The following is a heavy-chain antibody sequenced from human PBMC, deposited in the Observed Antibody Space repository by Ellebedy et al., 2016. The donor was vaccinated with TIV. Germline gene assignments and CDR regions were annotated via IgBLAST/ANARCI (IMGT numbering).Heavy chain of an antibody. D-gene: IGHD3-10*01. Sequence: SETLSLXXTVSGGSVSSGGFSWTWIRQPPRKGLEWIGYIYHSGSSYYNPSLTSRVTISVDRSKNQFSLMLSSVTAANTAVYYCARYHSGSYGGFFDPWGQGILVTVSS. CDR1: GGSVSSGGFS. J-gene: IGHJ5*02. CDR3: ARYHSGSYGGFFDP. CDR2: IYHSGSS. V-gene: IGHV4-30-2*01.